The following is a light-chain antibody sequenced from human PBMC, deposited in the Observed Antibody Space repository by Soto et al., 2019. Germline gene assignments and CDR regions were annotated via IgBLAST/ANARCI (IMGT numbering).Light chain of an antibody. V-gene: IGKV1-8*01. CDR2: AAS. CDR1: QGISSY. J-gene: IGKJ5*01. CDR3: KQYYSYLVP. Sequence: AIRMTQSPSSFSASTGDRATITCRASQGISSYLAWYQQKPGKAPKLLIYAASTLQSGVPSRFSGSGSGTDFLPTFGCHRLEVLQTITGKQYYSYLVPFAQGTRWRFN.